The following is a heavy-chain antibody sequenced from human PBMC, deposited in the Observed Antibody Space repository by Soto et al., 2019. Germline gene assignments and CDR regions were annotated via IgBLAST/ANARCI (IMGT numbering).Heavy chain of an antibody. Sequence: GESLKISCKGSGYSFSDYWIGWVRQMPGKGLEWMGIVYPGDSDLRYSPFFRGQVTISIDNSVSPAYLQWRSLKASDTAMYSCARALTGTMDPHHFDYWGQGTLVTVSS. CDR3: ARALTGTMDPHHFDY. J-gene: IGHJ4*02. D-gene: IGHD1-7*01. CDR1: GYSFSDYW. V-gene: IGHV5-51*01. CDR2: VYPGDSDL.